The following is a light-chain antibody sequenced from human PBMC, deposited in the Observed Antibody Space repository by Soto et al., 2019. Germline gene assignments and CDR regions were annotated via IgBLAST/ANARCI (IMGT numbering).Light chain of an antibody. CDR3: CSYAGSSTFYV. CDR1: SSDVGSYDL. V-gene: IGLV2-23*02. Sequence: QSALTQPASVSGSPGQSITISCTGTSSDVGSYDLVSWYQQHPGKAPKLMIYEVSERPSGVSNRFSASKSGNTASLTISGLQAEDEADYYCCSYAGSSTFYVFGTGTKVTVL. CDR2: EVS. J-gene: IGLJ1*01.